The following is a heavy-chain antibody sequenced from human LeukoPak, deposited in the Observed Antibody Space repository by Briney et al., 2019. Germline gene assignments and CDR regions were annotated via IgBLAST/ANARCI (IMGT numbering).Heavy chain of an antibody. J-gene: IGHJ3*02. CDR3: AKVYGSAPPGAFDI. CDR2: IKSKTDGGTT. D-gene: IGHD3-10*01. CDR1: GFTFSNAW. Sequence: GGSLRLSCAASGFTFSNAWMSWVRQAPGKGPEWVGRIKSKTDGGTTDYAAPVKGRFTISRDDSKNTLYLQMNSLRAEDTAVYYCAKVYGSAPPGAFDIWGQGTMVTVSS. V-gene: IGHV3-15*01.